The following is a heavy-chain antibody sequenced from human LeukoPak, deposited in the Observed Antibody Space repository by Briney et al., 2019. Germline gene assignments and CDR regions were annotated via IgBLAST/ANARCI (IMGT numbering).Heavy chain of an antibody. V-gene: IGHV3-23*01. D-gene: IGHD2-21*01. CDR1: GFPLSSYA. CDR2: TSSSDGGT. CDR3: ARAPVTSCRGAYCYPFDY. J-gene: IGHJ4*02. Sequence: GGSLRLSCAAFGFPLSSYAMSWVRQAPGKGLEWVSATSSSDGGTYHADSVRGRFTISRDNSKNTLYLQMNSLRVEDAAVYYCARAPVTSCRGAYCYPFDYWGQGALVTVSS.